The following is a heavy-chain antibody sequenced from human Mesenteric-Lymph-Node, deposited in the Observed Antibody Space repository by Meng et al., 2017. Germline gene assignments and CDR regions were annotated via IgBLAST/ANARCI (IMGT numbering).Heavy chain of an antibody. CDR3: TRDRIIYGDYTLSFDY. Sequence: GESLKISCAASGFTFRSYTMNWVRQAPGKGLEWVSSISSGTSYIYYADSVKDRFTISRDNANNSLYLHINSLRAEDTAVYYCTRDRIIYGDYTLSFDYWGQGTVVTVSS. J-gene: IGHJ4*02. V-gene: IGHV3-21*06. D-gene: IGHD4-17*01. CDR2: ISSGTSYI. CDR1: GFTFRSYT.